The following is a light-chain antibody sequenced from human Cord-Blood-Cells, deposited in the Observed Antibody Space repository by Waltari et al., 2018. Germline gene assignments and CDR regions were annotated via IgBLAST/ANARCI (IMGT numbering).Light chain of an antibody. Sequence: SYELTQPPSVSVSPGQTARITCSGDALPQKYAYWYQQKSGQAPVLVIYEDSKRPSGIPERFSGSSSGTMATLTISGAQVEDEADYYCYSTDSSGNHSVFGTGTKVTVL. CDR3: YSTDSSGNHSV. V-gene: IGLV3-10*01. CDR2: EDS. CDR1: ALPQKY. J-gene: IGLJ1*01.